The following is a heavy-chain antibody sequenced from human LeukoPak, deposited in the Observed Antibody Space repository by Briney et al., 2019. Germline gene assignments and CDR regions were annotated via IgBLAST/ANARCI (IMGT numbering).Heavy chain of an antibody. J-gene: IGHJ6*02. D-gene: IGHD3-9*01. CDR1: GYTFTSYG. CDR3: ARWSGGSDWLYHYGMDV. Sequence: ASVKVSCKASGYTFTSYGISWVRQAPGQGLEWMGWISAYNGYTNSAQQFQGRVTLTMDTSTSTVYLELRSLRSDDTAVYYCARWSGGSDWLYHYGMDVWGQGTTVTVSS. V-gene: IGHV1-18*01. CDR2: ISAYNGYT.